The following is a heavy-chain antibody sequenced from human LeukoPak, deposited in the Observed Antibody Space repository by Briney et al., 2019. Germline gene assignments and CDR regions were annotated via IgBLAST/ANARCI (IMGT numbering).Heavy chain of an antibody. V-gene: IGHV3-23*01. CDR1: GFTFSTYV. CDR2: ITGTGGDT. Sequence: GGSLRLSCAASGFTFSTYVMIWVRQAPGKGLEWISAITGTGGDTYYADSVKGRFAISRDNSKNTLYLQMSSLKVEDTAVYYCAKGSSDSRPYYFDYWGQGTLVTVSS. CDR3: AKGSSDSRPYYFDY. J-gene: IGHJ4*02. D-gene: IGHD3-22*01.